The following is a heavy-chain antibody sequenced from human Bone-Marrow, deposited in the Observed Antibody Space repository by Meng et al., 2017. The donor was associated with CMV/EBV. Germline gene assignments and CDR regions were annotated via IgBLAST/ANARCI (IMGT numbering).Heavy chain of an antibody. J-gene: IGHJ4*02. CDR1: RFIFSNYG. CDR2: IRYDGGNR. Sequence: GGSLRLSCVASRFIFSNYGMHWVRQAPGKGLEWVAYIRYDGGNRHYADSVMGRFTISRDNSKNTLYLQMNSLRAEDTAVYYCAREKSPTQIVVVIAIHYFDYWGQGTLVTVSS. D-gene: IGHD2-21*01. V-gene: IGHV3-30*02. CDR3: AREKSPTQIVVVIAIHYFDY.